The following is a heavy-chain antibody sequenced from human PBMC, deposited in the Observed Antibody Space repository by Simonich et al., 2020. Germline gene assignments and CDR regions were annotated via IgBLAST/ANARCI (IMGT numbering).Heavy chain of an antibody. CDR3: AKRSGVSITGTFDY. D-gene: IGHD1-7*01. Sequence: EVQLLESGGGLVQPGGSLRLSCAASGFPFSSYAMSWVRQAPGKGLGWVSAISGSGGSTYYADSVKGRFTISRDNSKNTLYLQMNSLRAEDTAVYYCAKRSGVSITGTFDYWGQGTLVTVSS. CDR1: GFPFSSYA. J-gene: IGHJ4*02. CDR2: ISGSGGST. V-gene: IGHV3-23*01.